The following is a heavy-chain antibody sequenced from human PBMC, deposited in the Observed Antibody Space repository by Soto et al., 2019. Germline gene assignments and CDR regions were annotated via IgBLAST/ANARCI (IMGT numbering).Heavy chain of an antibody. V-gene: IGHV4-59*08. CDR3: ARRTRYYDSSGYFNWFDP. CDR2: IYYSGST. J-gene: IGHJ5*02. D-gene: IGHD3-22*01. Sequence: SGTLSLTCTVSGGSISSYYWSWIRQPPGKGLEWIGYIYYSGSTNYNPSLKSRVTISVDTSKNQFSLKLSSVTAADTAVYYCARRTRYYDSSGYFNWFDPWGQGTLVTVSS. CDR1: GGSISSYY.